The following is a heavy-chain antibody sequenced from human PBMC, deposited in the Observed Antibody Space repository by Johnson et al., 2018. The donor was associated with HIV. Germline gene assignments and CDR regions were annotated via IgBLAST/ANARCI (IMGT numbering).Heavy chain of an antibody. Sequence: VQLVESGGGLVKPGGSLRLSCPASGFTFDDSGMSWVRQGPGKRLQWVSGITWSGGSTGYADSVKARFMISRDNAKNSLYLQMNSLRTEDTALYYCAKHRGSSPWDAFYIWGQGTMVTVSS. J-gene: IGHJ3*02. CDR1: GFTFDDSG. CDR2: ITWSGGST. D-gene: IGHD6-13*01. V-gene: IGHV3-20*04. CDR3: AKHRGSSPWDAFYI.